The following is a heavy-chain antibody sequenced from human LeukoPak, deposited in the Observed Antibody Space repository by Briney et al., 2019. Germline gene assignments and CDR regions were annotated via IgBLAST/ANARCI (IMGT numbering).Heavy chain of an antibody. Sequence: TSETLSLTCTVSGYSISSGYYWGWIRQPPGKGLEWIGSIYHSGSTYYNPSLKSRVTISVDTSKNQFSLKLSSVTAADTAVYYCARDQGLLTMIVVTNAFDIWGQGTMVTVSS. CDR2: IYHSGST. CDR1: GYSISSGYY. J-gene: IGHJ3*02. D-gene: IGHD3-22*01. V-gene: IGHV4-38-2*02. CDR3: ARDQGLLTMIVVTNAFDI.